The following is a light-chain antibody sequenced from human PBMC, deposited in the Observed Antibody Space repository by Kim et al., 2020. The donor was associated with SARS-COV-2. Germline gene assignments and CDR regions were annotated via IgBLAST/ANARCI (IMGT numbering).Light chain of an antibody. V-gene: IGLV3-19*01. CDR3: NSRNSSGNHLV. CDR1: NLRSYY. J-gene: IGLJ2*01. Sequence: ALGQIIRITTRGDNLRSYYASWYQQQPGQATVLVIYGKNNRTSGIPDRFSGSSSGNTASLTITGAQAEDEADYDCNSRNSSGNHLVFGGGTQLTVL. CDR2: GKN.